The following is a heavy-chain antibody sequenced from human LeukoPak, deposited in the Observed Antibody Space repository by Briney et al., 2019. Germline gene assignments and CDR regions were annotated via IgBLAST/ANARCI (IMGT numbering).Heavy chain of an antibody. J-gene: IGHJ4*02. Sequence: GGSLRLSCAASGFTFSSHAMHWVRQAPGKGLEWVAVISYDGSSKNYADSVKGRFTISRDNSKNTLYLQMSTLRAEDTAVYYCARAQCSSTSCYRFEFWGQGTLVTVSS. D-gene: IGHD2-2*01. CDR1: GFTFSSHA. V-gene: IGHV3-30*04. CDR2: ISYDGSSK. CDR3: ARAQCSSTSCYRFEF.